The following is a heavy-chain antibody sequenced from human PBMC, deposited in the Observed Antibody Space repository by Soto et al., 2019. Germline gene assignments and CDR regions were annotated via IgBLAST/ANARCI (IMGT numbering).Heavy chain of an antibody. Sequence: SQTLSLPCAISGDSVSSNSAAWNWIRQSPSRGLEWLGRTYYRSKWYNDYAVSVKSRITINPDTSKNQFSLQLNSVTPEDTAVYYCASNSRNLEMATISRADYYYYYGMDVWGQGTTVTVSS. D-gene: IGHD5-12*01. J-gene: IGHJ6*02. CDR1: GDSVSSNSAA. CDR3: ASNSRNLEMATISRADYYYYYGMDV. CDR2: TYYRSKWYN. V-gene: IGHV6-1*01.